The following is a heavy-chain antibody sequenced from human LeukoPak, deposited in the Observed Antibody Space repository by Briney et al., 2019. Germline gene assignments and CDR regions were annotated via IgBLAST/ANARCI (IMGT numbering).Heavy chain of an antibody. D-gene: IGHD1-1*01. Sequence: GGSLRLSCAASGFTFSSYAMSWVRQAPGKGLEWVSGISGSGGSTDYADSVKGRSTISRDNSKNTLYLQMNSLRVEDTAVYYCARQGQPPVSWGQGTLVTVSS. CDR3: ARQGQPPVS. J-gene: IGHJ5*02. CDR2: ISGSGGST. CDR1: GFTFSSYA. V-gene: IGHV3-23*01.